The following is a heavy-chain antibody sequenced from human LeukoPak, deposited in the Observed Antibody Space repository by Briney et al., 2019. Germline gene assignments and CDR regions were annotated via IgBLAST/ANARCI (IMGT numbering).Heavy chain of an antibody. D-gene: IGHD5-12*01. J-gene: IGHJ4*02. CDR3: ARHGHSGYGIDH. Sequence: GESLKISCKGSGYTFSIYWIGWVRQMPGKGLEWMGIIYPGDSDTRYSPSFQGQVTISADKSISTAYLQWSSLRASDSAIYYCARHGHSGYGIDHWGQGTLVTVSS. CDR1: GYTFSIYW. V-gene: IGHV5-51*01. CDR2: IYPGDSDT.